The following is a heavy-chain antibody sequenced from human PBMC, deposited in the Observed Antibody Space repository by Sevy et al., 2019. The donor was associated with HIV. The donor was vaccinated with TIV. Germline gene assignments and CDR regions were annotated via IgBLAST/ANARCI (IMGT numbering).Heavy chain of an antibody. J-gene: IGHJ6*02. CDR2: IYPKSGAK. CDR3: ARESYDFWTGPVDYDYGMDV. V-gene: IGHV1-2*02. D-gene: IGHD3-3*01. Sequence: ASVKVSCKASGYTFSDSGYYVHWVRQAPRQGLEWMGSIYPKSGAKNYAQKFQGRVTMTMDTSVSTANMELTRLTSDDTAVYYCARESYDFWTGPVDYDYGMDVWGQGTTVTVSS. CDR1: GYTFSDSGYY.